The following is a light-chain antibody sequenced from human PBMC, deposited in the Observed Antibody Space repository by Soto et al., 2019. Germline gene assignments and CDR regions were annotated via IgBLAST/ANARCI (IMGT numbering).Light chain of an antibody. J-gene: IGKJ1*01. CDR2: DAS. V-gene: IGKV1-5*01. CDR3: QQYINYPWM. CDR1: QNISNW. Sequence: DIQMTQSPSTLSAFVGDRVSITCRASQNISNWLAWYQQKPGNVPRLLIYDASSLKSGVPSRFSGSGSGTEFTLTISSLQPDDFATYYCQQYINYPWMFGQGAKVEIK.